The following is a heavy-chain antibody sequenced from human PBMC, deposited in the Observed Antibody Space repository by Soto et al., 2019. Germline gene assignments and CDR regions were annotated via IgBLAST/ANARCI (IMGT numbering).Heavy chain of an antibody. Sequence: GGSLRLSCAASGFTFSSYGMHWVRQAPGKGLEWVAVIYYDGSNKYYADSVKGRFTISRDNSKNTLYLQMNSLRAEDTALYYCARAQYSSSWYPFDYWGQGTTVTVSS. D-gene: IGHD6-13*01. CDR3: ARAQYSSSWYPFDY. V-gene: IGHV3-33*01. J-gene: IGHJ4*03. CDR2: IYYDGSNK. CDR1: GFTFSSYG.